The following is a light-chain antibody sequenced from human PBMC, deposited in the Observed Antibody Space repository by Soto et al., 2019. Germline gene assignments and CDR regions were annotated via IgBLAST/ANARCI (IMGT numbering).Light chain of an antibody. Sequence: QSVLTQPASVSGYPGQSITISCTGTSTDVTGRNYVSWYQQHPGKAPKVIIYEVTNRPSGISNRFSGSKSGNTASLTISGLQAEDEADYHCCSYTSGTSVFGTGTKVTVL. CDR1: STDVTGRNY. J-gene: IGLJ1*01. CDR2: EVT. V-gene: IGLV2-14*01. CDR3: CSYTSGTSV.